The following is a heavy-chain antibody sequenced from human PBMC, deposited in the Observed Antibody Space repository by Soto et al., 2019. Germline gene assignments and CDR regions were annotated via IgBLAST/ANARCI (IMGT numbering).Heavy chain of an antibody. CDR1: GGSITSADYY. J-gene: IGHJ4*02. CDR3: ARVKYYYDSSGYRRYYFDS. D-gene: IGHD3-22*01. CDR2: IYYTGST. V-gene: IGHV4-30-4*01. Sequence: PSETLSLTCTVSGGSITSADYYWSWIRQPPGKGLEWIAYIYYTGSTYYNPSLKSRVTISVDTSKNQFSLKLSSVTAADTAVYYCARVKYYYDSSGYRRYYFDSWGQGTLVTVS.